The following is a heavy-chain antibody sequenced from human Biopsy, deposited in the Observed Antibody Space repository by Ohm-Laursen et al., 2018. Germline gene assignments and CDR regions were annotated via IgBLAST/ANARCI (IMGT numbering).Heavy chain of an antibody. CDR3: ARDLPSSYYYAMDV. J-gene: IGHJ6*02. CDR1: GASITSYY. Sequence: SETLSLTWTVSGASITSYYWSWIRQPAGKGLEWIGHTYKGGNTNHNPSLKSRVSTSVDTSKNQLSLTLRSVTAADTAVYYCARDLPSSYYYAMDVWGQGTTVTVSS. V-gene: IGHV4-4*07. CDR2: TYKGGNT.